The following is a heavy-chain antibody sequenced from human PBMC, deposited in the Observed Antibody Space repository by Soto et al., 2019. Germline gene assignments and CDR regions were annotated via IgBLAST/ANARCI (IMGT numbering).Heavy chain of an antibody. CDR2: ISYDGSNK. J-gene: IGHJ6*02. CDR3: ARGGSKPYYYDYYGMYF. V-gene: IGHV3-30-3*01. Sequence: QVQLVESGGGVVQPGRSLRLSCAASGFTFSSYAMHWVRQAPGKGLEWVAVISYDGSNKYYADSVKGRFTISRDNSKNTLYLQMNSLRAEDTAVYYCARGGSKPYYYDYYGMYFWGHGTTVTVSS. D-gene: IGHD3-16*01. CDR1: GFTFSSYA.